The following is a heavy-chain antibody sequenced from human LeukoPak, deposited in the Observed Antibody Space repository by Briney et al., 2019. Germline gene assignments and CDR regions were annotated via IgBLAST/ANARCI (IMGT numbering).Heavy chain of an antibody. V-gene: IGHV3-30*04. D-gene: IGHD1-26*01. CDR3: ARDGTSYYYYYMDV. J-gene: IGHJ6*03. CDR2: ISYDGSNK. CDR1: GFTFSDYA. Sequence: GGSLRLSCAASGFTFSDYAMHWVRQAPGKGLEWVAVISYDGSNKYYADSVEGRFTISRDNSKNTLYLQMNSLRTEDTAVYYCARDGTSYYYYYMDVWGKGTTVTVSS.